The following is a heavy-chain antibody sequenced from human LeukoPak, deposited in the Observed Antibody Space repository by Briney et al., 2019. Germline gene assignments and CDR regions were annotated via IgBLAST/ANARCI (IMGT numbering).Heavy chain of an antibody. Sequence: GASLKISCQGSGYIFTSYWIGWVRQLPGKGLEWMGIIYPGDSDTRYSPSFQGQVTISADKSISTAYLQWSSLKASDTAMYYCARPIAVAGTSYYFDYWGQGTLVTVSS. CDR3: ARPIAVAGTSYYFDY. CDR1: GYIFTSYW. D-gene: IGHD6-19*01. CDR2: IYPGDSDT. J-gene: IGHJ4*02. V-gene: IGHV5-51*01.